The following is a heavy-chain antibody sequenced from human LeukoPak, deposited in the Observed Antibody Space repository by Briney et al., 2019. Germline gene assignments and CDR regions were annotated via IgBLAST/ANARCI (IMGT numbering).Heavy chain of an antibody. Sequence: GGSLRLSCAASGFTFNRDWTAWVRQAPGKGLEWVSAISGSGGSTYYADSVKGRFTISRDNSKNTLYLQMNSLRAEDTAVYYCAPSPRWSGSQPFDYWGQGTLVTVSS. CDR3: APSPRWSGSQPFDY. D-gene: IGHD1-26*01. CDR1: GFTFNRDW. J-gene: IGHJ4*02. V-gene: IGHV3-23*01. CDR2: ISGSGGST.